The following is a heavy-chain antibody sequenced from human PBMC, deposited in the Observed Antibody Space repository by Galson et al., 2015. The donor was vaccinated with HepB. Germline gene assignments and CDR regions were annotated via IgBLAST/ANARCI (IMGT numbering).Heavy chain of an antibody. Sequence: SVKVSCKASGGTFSSYTISWVRQAPGQGLEWIGRIIPILGIANYAQKFQGRVTITADKSTSTAYMELSSLRSEDTAVYYCARGADYYGSSGCYCGMDAWGQVTTLSVSS. CDR1: GGTFSSYT. CDR2: IIPILGIA. J-gene: IGHJ6*02. CDR3: ARGADYYGSSGCYCGMDA. D-gene: IGHD3-22*01. V-gene: IGHV1-69*02.